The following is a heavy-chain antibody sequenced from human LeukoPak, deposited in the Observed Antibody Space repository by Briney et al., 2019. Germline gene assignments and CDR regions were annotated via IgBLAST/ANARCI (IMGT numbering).Heavy chain of an antibody. Sequence: PSQTLSLTCTVSGGSIRSGDYSWNWIRQHPGKGLEWIGYIYYSGSTYYNPSLKSRVTISVDTFKNQFSLKLSSVTAADTAVYYCARGRGSYGSGSRFPPDEHIGIGDWGQGTLVTVSS. J-gene: IGHJ4*02. D-gene: IGHD3-10*01. CDR2: IYYSGST. V-gene: IGHV4-31*03. CDR1: GGSIRSGDYS. CDR3: ARGRGSYGSGSRFPPDEHIGIGD.